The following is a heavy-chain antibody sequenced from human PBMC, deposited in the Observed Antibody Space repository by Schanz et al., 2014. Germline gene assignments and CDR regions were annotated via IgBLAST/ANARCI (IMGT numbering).Heavy chain of an antibody. J-gene: IGHJ4*02. Sequence: DVHLLESGGGLVQPGGSLRLSCAASEFTFSTDAMSWVRQAPGKGLEWVSLISDSGDTAYYADSVKGRFTISRDNFKGALYLQMNSLRAEDTAVDYCARDFHGYGPHLDYWGQGSLVTVSS. CDR2: ISDSGDTA. CDR3: ARDFHGYGPHLDY. V-gene: IGHV3-23*01. CDR1: EFTFSTDA. D-gene: IGHD5-12*01.